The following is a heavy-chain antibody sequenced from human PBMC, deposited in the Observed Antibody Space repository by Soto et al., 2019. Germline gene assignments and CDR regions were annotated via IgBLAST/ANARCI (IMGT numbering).Heavy chain of an antibody. D-gene: IGHD3-10*01. CDR3: ASQYASGSAGYFDY. CDR2: ISHDGSTT. CDR1: GFTFSTYA. V-gene: IGHV3-30*04. Sequence: GGSLRLSCAASGFTFSTYAMHWVRQAPGKGLEWVAVISHDGSTTYYLHSVKGRFTISRDNSKNTLSLQMNSLGAEDTAVYYYASQYASGSAGYFDYWGQGALVTVSS. J-gene: IGHJ4*02.